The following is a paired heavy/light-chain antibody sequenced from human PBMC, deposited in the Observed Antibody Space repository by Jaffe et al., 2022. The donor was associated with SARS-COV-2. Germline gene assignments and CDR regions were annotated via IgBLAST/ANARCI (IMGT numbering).Light chain of an antibody. CDR1: QSVGSY. CDR3: QQRSKWPLS. J-gene: IGKJ4*01. CDR2: DAS. V-gene: IGKV3-11*01. Sequence: EIVLTQSPATLSLSPGERATLSCRASQSVGSYLAWYQQKPGQAPRLLIYDASNRATDIPARFSGSGSGTDFTLTISSLEPEDFAFYYCQQRSKWPLSFGGGSKLEIK.
Heavy chain of an antibody. V-gene: IGHV3-21*01. CDR3: ARRKSGSSIWNFDY. D-gene: IGHD6-13*01. CDR1: EFTFSSYS. Sequence: EVQLVESGGGLVKPGGSLRLSCAASEFTFSSYSMNWVRQAPGKGLEWVSSITATGADVYYADSVKGRFTISRDNAKSSLYLQMNSLRPEDTAVYYCARRKSGSSIWNFDYWGQGTLVTVSS. J-gene: IGHJ4*02. CDR2: ITATGADV.